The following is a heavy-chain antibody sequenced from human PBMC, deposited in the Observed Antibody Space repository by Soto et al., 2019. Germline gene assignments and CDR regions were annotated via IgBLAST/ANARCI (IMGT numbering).Heavy chain of an antibody. V-gene: IGHV6-1*01. CDR2: TYYRSEWYN. Sequence: SQTLSLTCAISGDSVSSNSAAWNWIRQSPSRGLEWLGRTYYRSEWYNDYAVSVKSRITINPDTSKNQFSLKLSSVTPADTAVYYCASSSYQRAGDSFDGLDVWGQGTTVTVS. J-gene: IGHJ6*02. CDR3: ASSSYQRAGDSFDGLDV. CDR1: GDSVSSNSAA. D-gene: IGHD3-10*01.